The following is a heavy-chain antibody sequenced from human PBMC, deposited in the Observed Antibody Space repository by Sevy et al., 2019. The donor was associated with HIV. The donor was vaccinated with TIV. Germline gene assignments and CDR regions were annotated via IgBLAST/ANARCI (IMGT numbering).Heavy chain of an antibody. J-gene: IGHJ3*01. CDR2: ISYSGRT. CDR1: GGSISSLNYY. V-gene: IGHV4-31*03. Sequence: SETLSLTCTVSGGSISSLNYYWTWIRQHPGKGLEWIGYISYSGRTNYNPSLKMRLTISLDTSKNQFSLRLSSVTAADTALFYCARANAYLTSDAFDLWGQGTMVTVSS. D-gene: IGHD1-26*01. CDR3: ARANAYLTSDAFDL.